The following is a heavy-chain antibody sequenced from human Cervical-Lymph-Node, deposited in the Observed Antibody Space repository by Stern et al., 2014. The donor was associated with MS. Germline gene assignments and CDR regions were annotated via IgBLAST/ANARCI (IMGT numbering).Heavy chain of an antibody. Sequence: EVQLVESGGGLVQPGGSLRLSCAASGFTFSTCAMSWVRQAPGKGLHWVSTISDSSRTTYYTDSVKGGFTISRDNSKNSLYLHMDSLRAEDTAIYYCAKDPSYRDYPTAFDSWGQGALVIVSP. CDR1: GFTFSTCA. J-gene: IGHJ4*02. V-gene: IGHV3-23*04. CDR2: ISDSSRTT. CDR3: AKDPSYRDYPTAFDS. D-gene: IGHD4-17*01.